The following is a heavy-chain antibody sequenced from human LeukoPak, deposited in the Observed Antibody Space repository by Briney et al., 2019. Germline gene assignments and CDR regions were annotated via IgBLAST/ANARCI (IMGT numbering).Heavy chain of an antibody. CDR3: AREDIVVVPAADFDP. CDR2: INPNSGGT. Sequence: ASVKVSCKASGYTFTGYYMHWVRQAPEQGLEWMGWINPNSGGTNYAQKFQGRVTMTRDTSISTAYMELSRLRSDDTAVYYYAREDIVVVPAADFDPWGQGTLVTVSS. CDR1: GYTFTGYY. J-gene: IGHJ5*02. V-gene: IGHV1-2*02. D-gene: IGHD2-2*01.